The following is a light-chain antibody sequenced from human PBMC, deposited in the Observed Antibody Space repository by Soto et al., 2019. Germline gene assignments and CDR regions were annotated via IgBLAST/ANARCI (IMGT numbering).Light chain of an antibody. CDR3: QHHNNWWT. J-gene: IGKJ1*01. V-gene: IGKV3-11*01. CDR1: QSVRSY. Sequence: IVLTQSPATLSLSPGERATLSCRASQSVRSYLAWYQQRPGQSPRLLIYDASNRATGIPARFSGSGSGTDFTLTISSLEPEDFAVYYCQHHNNWWTFGQGTKVEIK. CDR2: DAS.